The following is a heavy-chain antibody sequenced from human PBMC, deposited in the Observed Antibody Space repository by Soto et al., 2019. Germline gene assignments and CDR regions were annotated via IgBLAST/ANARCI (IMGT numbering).Heavy chain of an antibody. Sequence: ASVKVSCKASGYTFTGYYMHWVRQAPGQGLEWMGWINPNSGGTTNYNPSLKSRVTISVDTSKNQFSLKLSSVTAADTAVYYCARDGGSVGAHFDYWGQGAPVTVSS. CDR1: GYTFTGYY. V-gene: IGHV1-2*02. J-gene: IGHJ4*02. D-gene: IGHD1-26*01. CDR3: ARDGGSVGAHFDY. CDR2: INPNSGGTT.